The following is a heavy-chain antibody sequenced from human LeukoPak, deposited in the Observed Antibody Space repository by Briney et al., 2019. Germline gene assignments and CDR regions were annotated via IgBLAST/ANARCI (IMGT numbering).Heavy chain of an antibody. CDR3: ARLALGSSIDY. CDR2: ISFDSSTT. CDR1: GLTFRSYS. Sequence: PGGSLRLSCAASGLTFRSYSMNWVRQAPGKGLEWVSHISFDSSTTHYVDSVKGRFTISRDNAKNSLYLQMNSLRDGDTAVYYCARLALGSSIDYWGQGTLVTVSS. J-gene: IGHJ4*02. V-gene: IGHV3-48*02. D-gene: IGHD2-2*03.